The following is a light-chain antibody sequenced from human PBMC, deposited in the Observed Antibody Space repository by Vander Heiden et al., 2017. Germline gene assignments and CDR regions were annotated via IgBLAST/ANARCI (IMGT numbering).Light chain of an antibody. Sequence: AIRMTQSPSSLSASTGDRVTITCRASQGISSYLAWYQQKPGKAPKLLIYAASTLQSGVPSRFSGSGSGTDFTLTISCLQSEDFATYYCRQDDSYPKTFGEGTKVEIK. CDR3: RQDDSYPKT. CDR1: QGISSY. J-gene: IGKJ1*01. V-gene: IGKV1-8*01. CDR2: AAS.